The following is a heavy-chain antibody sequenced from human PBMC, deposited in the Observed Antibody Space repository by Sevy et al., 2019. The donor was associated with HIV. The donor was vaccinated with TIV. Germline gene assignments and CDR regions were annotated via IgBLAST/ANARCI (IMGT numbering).Heavy chain of an antibody. J-gene: IGHJ3*02. Sequence: GGSLRLSCAASGFTFSSYAMNWVRQAPGNGLEWVSTISGSDGSTYYGDSVKGRFTISRDNSKNTVYLQMSSLRAEDTALYYCAKDRYDGSGYYPEGAFDIWGQGTKVTVSS. CDR2: ISGSDGST. V-gene: IGHV3-23*01. D-gene: IGHD3-22*01. CDR1: GFTFSSYA. CDR3: AKDRYDGSGYYPEGAFDI.